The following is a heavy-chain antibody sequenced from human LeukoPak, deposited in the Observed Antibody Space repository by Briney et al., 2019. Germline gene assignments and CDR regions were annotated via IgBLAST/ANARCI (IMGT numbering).Heavy chain of an antibody. V-gene: IGHV3-30-3*01. CDR3: AKEIGRVTAYDY. J-gene: IGHJ4*02. CDR1: GFSFNGYG. Sequence: GGSLRLSCLASGFSFNGYGMHWVRQAPGKGLEWVSLISSDGSGKYYADSVKGRFTISRDNSKNTLYLQMNSLRAEDTAVYYCAKEIGRVTAYDYWGQGTLVTVSS. CDR2: ISSDGSGK. D-gene: IGHD2-21*02.